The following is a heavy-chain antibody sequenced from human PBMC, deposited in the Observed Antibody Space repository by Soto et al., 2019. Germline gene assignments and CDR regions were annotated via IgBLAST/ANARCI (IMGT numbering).Heavy chain of an antibody. Sequence: ASETLSLTCAVYGGSFSGYYWSWIRQPPGKGLEWIGEINHSGSTNYNPSLKSQVTKSVDTSKNQFSLKQNSVTAADTAVYYCANLGYCSGGSCFRGAFDYWGQGTLVTVSS. CDR2: INHSGST. V-gene: IGHV4-34*01. D-gene: IGHD2-15*01. CDR3: ANLGYCSGGSCFRGAFDY. CDR1: GGSFSGYY. J-gene: IGHJ4*02.